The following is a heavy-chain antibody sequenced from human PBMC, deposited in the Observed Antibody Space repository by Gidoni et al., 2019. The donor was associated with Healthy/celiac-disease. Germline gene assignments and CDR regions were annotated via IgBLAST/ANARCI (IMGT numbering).Heavy chain of an antibody. CDR3: AKGIAVAGTGYYGMDV. Sequence: EVQLLESGGGLVQPGGSLRLSCAASGFTFSSSAMSWVRQAPGKGLEWVSAISGSGGSTYYADSVKGRFTISRDNSKNTLYLQMNSLRAEDTAVYYCAKGIAVAGTGYYGMDVWGQGTTVTVSS. CDR2: ISGSGGST. CDR1: GFTFSSSA. D-gene: IGHD6-19*01. J-gene: IGHJ6*02. V-gene: IGHV3-23*01.